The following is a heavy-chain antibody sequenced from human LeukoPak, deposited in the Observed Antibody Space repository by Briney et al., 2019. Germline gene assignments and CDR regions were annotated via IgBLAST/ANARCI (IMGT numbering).Heavy chain of an antibody. CDR2: INPNSADT. J-gene: IGHJ6*02. Sequence: AASVKVSCKASGYTFTGYFIHWLRQTPGQGLEWMGWINPNSADTGYAQKFQGRVTMARDTSISTAYMELSRLTSDDTAFYYCARGSLAVSGAMDVWGQGTTVTVSS. D-gene: IGHD6-19*01. V-gene: IGHV1-2*02. CDR1: GYTFTGYF. CDR3: ARGSLAVSGAMDV.